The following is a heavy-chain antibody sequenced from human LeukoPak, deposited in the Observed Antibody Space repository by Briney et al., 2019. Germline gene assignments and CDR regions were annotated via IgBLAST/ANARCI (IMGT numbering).Heavy chain of an antibody. CDR3: ARTYCSAGSCYFLFDY. V-gene: IGHV2-70*04. Sequence: TNWDDDKFYSTSLRTRLTNSKDTSKNQVVLTMTNMDPVDTATYYCARTYCSAGSCYFLFDYWGQGTLVTVSS. J-gene: IGHJ4*02. CDR2: TNWDDDK. D-gene: IGHD2-15*01.